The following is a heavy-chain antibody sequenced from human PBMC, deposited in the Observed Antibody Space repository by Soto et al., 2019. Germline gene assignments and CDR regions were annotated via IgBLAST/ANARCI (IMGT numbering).Heavy chain of an antibody. CDR2: LYYDRSD. Sequence: QVQLQESGPGLVKPSETLSLTCAVSGDSISSYYCMWIRQPPGKGLESIGYLYYDRSDNYNPSLRSRVTLSVDTSTNQCSLTLSSMTAADTAVYYCALRSMAVVPEYWGQGTLVTVSS. J-gene: IGHJ4*02. CDR1: GDSISSYY. V-gene: IGHV4-59*01. CDR3: ALRSMAVVPEY. D-gene: IGHD3-22*01.